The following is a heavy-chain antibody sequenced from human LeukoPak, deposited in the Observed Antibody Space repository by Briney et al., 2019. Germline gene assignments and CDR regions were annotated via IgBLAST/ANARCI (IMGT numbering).Heavy chain of an antibody. CDR2: INPSGGST. D-gene: IGHD5-24*01. CDR1: GYIFTSYF. J-gene: IGHJ4*02. CDR3: AREIGPIQLHLWGSAFDY. V-gene: IGHV1-46*01. Sequence: ASVKVSCKASGYIFTSYFMHWVRQAPGQGLERMGLINPSGGSTRYAQKFQGRVTMTRDTSTSTVYMELSSMRSEDTAVYYCAREIGPIQLHLWGSAFDYWGQGTLVTVSS.